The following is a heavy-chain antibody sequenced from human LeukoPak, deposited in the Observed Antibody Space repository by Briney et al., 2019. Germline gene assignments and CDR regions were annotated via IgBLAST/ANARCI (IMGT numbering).Heavy chain of an antibody. Sequence: GGSLRLSCAASGFTFSSYGMHWVRQAPGKGLEWVAVIWYDGSNKYYADSVKGRFTISRDNSKNTLYLQMNSLRAEDTVVYYCAKDRSGGDYDAFDIWGQGTMVTVSS. D-gene: IGHD2-21*02. CDR3: AKDRSGGDYDAFDI. CDR2: IWYDGSNK. J-gene: IGHJ3*02. CDR1: GFTFSSYG. V-gene: IGHV3-33*06.